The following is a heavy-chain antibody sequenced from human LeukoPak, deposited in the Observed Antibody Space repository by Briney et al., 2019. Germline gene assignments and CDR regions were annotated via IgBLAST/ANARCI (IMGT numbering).Heavy chain of an antibody. D-gene: IGHD3-22*01. CDR2: IAGSDTRT. J-gene: IGHJ4*02. Sequence: AGALRLSCAASGFAFSGYEMNWVRQAPGKGLEWVSYIAGSDTRTYYADSVKGRFTISRDNTKNSLYLQMDGLRAEDTGLYYCTTLGYHLDSWGQGTLVTVFS. CDR3: TTLGYHLDS. V-gene: IGHV3-48*03. CDR1: GFAFSGYE.